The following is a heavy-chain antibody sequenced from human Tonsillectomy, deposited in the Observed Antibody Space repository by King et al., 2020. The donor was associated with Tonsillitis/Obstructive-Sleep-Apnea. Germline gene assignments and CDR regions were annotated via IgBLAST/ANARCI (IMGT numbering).Heavy chain of an antibody. CDR2: ISYDGTNK. V-gene: IGHV3-30*04. CDR1: GFSFSSYA. CDR3: ARKGIYDSSGYADAFDI. J-gene: IGHJ3*02. Sequence: QLVQSGGGVVQPGRSLRLSCAASGFSFSSYAIHWVRQAPGEGLEWVAIISYDGTNKYYADSVKGRFTISRDNSKNTLDLQMNSLRAEDTAVYYCARKGIYDSSGYADAFDIWGQGTMVTVSS. D-gene: IGHD3-22*01.